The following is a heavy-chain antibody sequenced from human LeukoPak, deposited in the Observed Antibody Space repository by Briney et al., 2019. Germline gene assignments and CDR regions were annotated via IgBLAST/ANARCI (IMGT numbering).Heavy chain of an antibody. Sequence: ASVKVSCKASGYTFTSCDINWVPEATGQGLECMGWMNPNSGNTGYAQKFQGRVTITRNTSISTAYMELSSLRSEDTPVYYCARGKGRRYFDWLTHFDYWGQGTLVTVSS. CDR1: GYTFTSCD. V-gene: IGHV1-8*03. J-gene: IGHJ4*02. CDR2: MNPNSGNT. CDR3: ARGKGRRYFDWLTHFDY. D-gene: IGHD3-9*01.